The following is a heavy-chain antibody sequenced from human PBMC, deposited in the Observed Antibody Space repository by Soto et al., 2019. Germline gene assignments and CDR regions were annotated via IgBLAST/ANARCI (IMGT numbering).Heavy chain of an antibody. V-gene: IGHV3-15*07. CDR2: IKSKTDGGTT. CDR3: TTLNPPPANFPFDY. J-gene: IGHJ4*02. Sequence: EVQLVESGGGLVKPGGSLRLSCAASGFTFSNAWMNWVRQAPGKGLEWVGRIKSKTDGGTTDYAAPVKGRFTISRDDSKNTLYLKMNSLKTEDTAVYYCTTLNPPPANFPFDYWGQGTLVTVSS. CDR1: GFTFSNAW. D-gene: IGHD6-25*01.